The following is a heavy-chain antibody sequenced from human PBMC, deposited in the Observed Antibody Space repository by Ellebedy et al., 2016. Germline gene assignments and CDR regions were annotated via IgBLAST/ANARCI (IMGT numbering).Heavy chain of an antibody. Sequence: ASVKVSXXASGYTFTTFSITWVRQVPGQGLEWMGFVNTFSGNTKFAQKFQGRVSMTTDSSTHTAYMDLRSLRSDDTAVYYCARNQYGLSDYGMDVWGQGTTVTVSS. CDR1: GYTFTTFS. V-gene: IGHV1-18*04. D-gene: IGHD3-10*01. J-gene: IGHJ6*02. CDR3: ARNQYGLSDYGMDV. CDR2: VNTFSGNT.